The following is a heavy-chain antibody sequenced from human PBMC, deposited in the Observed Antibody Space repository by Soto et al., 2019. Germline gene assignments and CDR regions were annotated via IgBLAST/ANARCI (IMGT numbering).Heavy chain of an antibody. CDR3: AGSYIAVAGTYYYGMDV. CDR2: IYPGDSDT. J-gene: IGHJ6*02. V-gene: IGHV5-51*01. D-gene: IGHD6-19*01. Sequence: GESLKISCKGSGYSFTSYWIGWVRQMPGKGLEWMGIIYPGDSDTRYSPSFQGQVTSSADKSISTAYLQWSSLKASDTAMYYCAGSYIAVAGTYYYGMDVWGQGTTVTVSS. CDR1: GYSFTSYW.